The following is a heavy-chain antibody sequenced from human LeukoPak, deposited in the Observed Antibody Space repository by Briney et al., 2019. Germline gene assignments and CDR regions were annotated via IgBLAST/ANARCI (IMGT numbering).Heavy chain of an antibody. Sequence: GASVKVSCKASGYTFTGYYMHWVRQAPGQGLEWMGWINPNSGGTNYAQKFQGMVTMTRDTSISTAYMELSRLRSDDTAVYYCASGNMITFGGVIHFDYWGQGTLVTVSS. CDR2: INPNSGGT. J-gene: IGHJ4*02. V-gene: IGHV1-2*02. D-gene: IGHD3-16*02. CDR1: GYTFTGYY. CDR3: ASGNMITFGGVIHFDY.